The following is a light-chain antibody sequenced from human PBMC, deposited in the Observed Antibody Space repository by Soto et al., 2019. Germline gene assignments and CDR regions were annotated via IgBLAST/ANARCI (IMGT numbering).Light chain of an antibody. Sequence: QSPATLSVSPGDRVTLSCRASQSVSSDLAWYQQRPGQAPRLLIYGASTRATGIPARFSGTGSGTEFTLTISSLQSEDFAFYYCQQYNNWPPYTFGQGTKVDIK. CDR1: QSVSSD. V-gene: IGKV3-15*01. J-gene: IGKJ2*01. CDR3: QQYNNWPPYT. CDR2: GAS.